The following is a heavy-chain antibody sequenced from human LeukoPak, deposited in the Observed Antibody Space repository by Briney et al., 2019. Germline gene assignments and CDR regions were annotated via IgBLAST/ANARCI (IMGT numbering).Heavy chain of an antibody. V-gene: IGHV3-15*01. CDR1: GFTFSNAW. CDR3: TVVVNDY. J-gene: IGHJ4*02. CDR2: IKSKTDSGTT. D-gene: IGHD3-22*01. Sequence: GGSLRLSCAASGFTFSNAWMSWVRQAPGKGLEWVGRIKSKTDSGTTDYAAPVKGRFTISRDNSKNTLYLQMNSLKTEDTAVYYCTVVVNDYWGQGTLVTVSS.